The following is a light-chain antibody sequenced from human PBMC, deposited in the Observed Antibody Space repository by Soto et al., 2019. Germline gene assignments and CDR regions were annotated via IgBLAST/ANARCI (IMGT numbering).Light chain of an antibody. J-gene: IGLJ2*01. CDR1: SSNIGAGYD. CDR3: QSYASSLSGSV. V-gene: IGLV1-40*01. Sequence: QSVLTQPPSVSGAPGQRVTISCTGSSSNIGAGYDVHWYQQLPGTAPKLLIYGNSNRPSVVPDRFSGSKSGTSASLAITGLQAEDEAEYDCQSYASSLSGSVFGGGTKLTVL. CDR2: GNS.